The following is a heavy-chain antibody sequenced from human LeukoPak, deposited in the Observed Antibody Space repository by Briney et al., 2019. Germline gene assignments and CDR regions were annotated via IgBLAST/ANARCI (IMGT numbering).Heavy chain of an antibody. CDR3: ASGDYYYGMDD. Sequence: PGGSLRVSCAASGFTFSSNWMHWVRQAPGKGLVWVSRINSDGSSTSYADSVKGRFTISRDNAKNTLYLQMNSLRAEDTAVYYCASGDYYYGMDDWGKGTTVTVTS. CDR2: INSDGSST. V-gene: IGHV3-74*01. J-gene: IGHJ6*04. D-gene: IGHD3-16*01. CDR1: GFTFSSNW.